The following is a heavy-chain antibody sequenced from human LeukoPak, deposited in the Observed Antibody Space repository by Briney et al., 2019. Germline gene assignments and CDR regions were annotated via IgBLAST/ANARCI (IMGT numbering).Heavy chain of an antibody. J-gene: IGHJ4*02. CDR1: GITLSNYG. CDR2: ISDRGGST. Sequence: PGGSLRLSCVVSGITLSNYGMSWVRQAPGKGLEWVAGISDRGGSTHYADSVKGRFTISRDNPKNTLYLQMNSLRSEDTAVYFCAKRGVVIRAVLVVGFHKEAYYFDSWGQGALVTVSS. CDR3: AKRGVVIRAVLVVGFHKEAYYFDS. D-gene: IGHD2-15*01. V-gene: IGHV3-23*01.